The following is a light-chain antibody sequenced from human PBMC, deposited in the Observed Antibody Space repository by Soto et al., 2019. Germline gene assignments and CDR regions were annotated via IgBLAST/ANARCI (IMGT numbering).Light chain of an antibody. J-gene: IGKJ4*01. CDR2: GAS. CDR1: QSVSSSY. CDR3: QQYVSSPFT. V-gene: IGKV3-20*01. Sequence: EIVLSQSPGTLSLSPGERATLACRASQSVSSSYLAWYQQKPGQAPRLLIYGASSRAIGIPDRFSGSGSGTEFTLATSRLEPEDLAVYYCQQYVSSPFTFGGGTRVEI.